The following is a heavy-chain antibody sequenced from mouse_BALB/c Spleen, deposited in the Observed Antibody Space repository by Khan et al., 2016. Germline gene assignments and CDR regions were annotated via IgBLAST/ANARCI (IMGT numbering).Heavy chain of an antibody. CDR3: ARCYYGNYACFAY. CDR2: IDPENGNT. CDR1: GFNIIHYY. D-gene: IGHD2-1*01. J-gene: IGHJ3*01. Sequence: VQLQQPGAELVRPGASVKLSCKASGFNIIHYYMHWVKQRPEQGLEWIGWIDPENGNTINDPKFQGKAIITADTSSNTVYLQLTSLTSEDTAVYYGARCYYGNYACFAYWGQGTLVTVSA. V-gene: IGHV14-1*02.